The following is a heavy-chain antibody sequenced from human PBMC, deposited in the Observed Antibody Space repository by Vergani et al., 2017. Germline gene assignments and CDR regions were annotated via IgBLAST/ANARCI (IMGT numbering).Heavy chain of an antibody. CDR2: IYYIGST. CDR1: GASIRSSNYY. Sequence: QLQLQESGPGLVKPSATLSLTCSVSGASIRSSNYYWGWIRPPPGKGLEWIASIYYIGSTYYNPTIKSRVTISVQPSKNQFSLKLSSLTAADTAVYFCARNATVEGLVKLGWIDPWGQGILVTVSS. D-gene: IGHD6-19*01. J-gene: IGHJ5*02. CDR3: ARNATVEGLVKLGWIDP. V-gene: IGHV4-39*01.